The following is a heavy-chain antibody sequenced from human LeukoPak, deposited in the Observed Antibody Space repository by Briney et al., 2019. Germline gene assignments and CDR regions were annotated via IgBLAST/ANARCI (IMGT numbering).Heavy chain of an antibody. CDR3: AKDMYCGGDCLDS. V-gene: IGHV4-38-2*02. CDR1: GYSISSGYY. Sequence: SETLSLTCTVSGYSISSGYYWGWIRKPPGKGLEWIGRMYHRGGPNYYNPSLKSRVTISVDMSKNQLPLKLSSVTAADTAVYYCAKDMYCGGDCLDSWGQGTLVTVSS. D-gene: IGHD2-21*02. CDR2: MYHRGGPN. J-gene: IGHJ4*02.